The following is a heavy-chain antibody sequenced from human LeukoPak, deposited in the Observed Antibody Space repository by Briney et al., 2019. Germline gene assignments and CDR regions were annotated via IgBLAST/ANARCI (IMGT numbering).Heavy chain of an antibody. CDR2: VSWKNAQI. Sequence: PGRSRTLAWAASGFTLDEYAMRWVRQAPGEGMGWGAGVSWKNAQIGYGGSGTGRLSISRHNPENSLYLQVISLRAEDMALYYCAKDSYDSSGYYSYFDYWGQGTLVTVSS. CDR1: GFTLDEYA. D-gene: IGHD3-22*01. J-gene: IGHJ4*02. V-gene: IGHV3-9*03. CDR3: AKDSYDSSGYYSYFDY.